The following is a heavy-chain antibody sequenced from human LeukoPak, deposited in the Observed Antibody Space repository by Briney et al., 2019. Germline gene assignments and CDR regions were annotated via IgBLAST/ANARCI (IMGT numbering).Heavy chain of an antibody. CDR1: GFTFSSYS. D-gene: IGHD4-17*01. Sequence: GGSPRLSCAASGFTFSSYSMNWVRQAPGKGLEWVSSISSSSSYIFYADSVKGRFTISRDNAKNSLYLQMNSLRAEDTAVYYCARGEYLADYGDYFDYWGQGTQVTVSS. V-gene: IGHV3-21*01. CDR3: ARGEYLADYGDYFDY. CDR2: ISSSSSYI. J-gene: IGHJ4*02.